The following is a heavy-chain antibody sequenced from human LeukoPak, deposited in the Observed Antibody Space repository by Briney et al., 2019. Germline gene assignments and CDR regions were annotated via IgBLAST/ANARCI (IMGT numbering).Heavy chain of an antibody. CDR1: GFTFSSHA. J-gene: IGHJ4*02. CDR2: IGKSGAST. CDR3: AKDRGFYGSATYYFDY. D-gene: IGHD3-10*01. V-gene: IGHV3-23*01. Sequence: PGGSLRLSSAASGFTFSSHAMNWVRQAPGKGLEWVSGIGKSGASTHYADSVKGRFTISRDNSKNTLFLQMNSLRAEDTAVYFCAKDRGFYGSATYYFDYWGQGTMVTVSS.